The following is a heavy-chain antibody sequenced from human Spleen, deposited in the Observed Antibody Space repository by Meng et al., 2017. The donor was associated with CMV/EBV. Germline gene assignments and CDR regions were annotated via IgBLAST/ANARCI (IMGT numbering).Heavy chain of an antibody. V-gene: IGHV4-39*07. D-gene: IGHD4-11*01. CDR1: GGSISSSSYY. CDR3: ARDAYSNSDY. J-gene: IGHJ4*02. CDR2: INHSGST. Sequence: SETLSLTCTVSGGSISSSSYYWGWIRQPPGKGLEWIGEINHSGSTNYNPSLKSRVTISVDTSKNQFSLKLTSVTATDTAVYYCARDAYSNSDYWGQGTLVTVSS.